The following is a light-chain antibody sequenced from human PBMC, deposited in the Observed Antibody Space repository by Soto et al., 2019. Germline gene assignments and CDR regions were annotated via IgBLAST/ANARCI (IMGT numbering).Light chain of an antibody. V-gene: IGKV4-1*01. J-gene: IGKJ5*01. Sequence: DIVMTQSPDSLPVSLGERATINCKSSQSVLYSSNNKNYLAWYQQKPGQPPKLLIYWASARESGVPDRFGGSGSVTDFTLTISSLQSEDVAVYYCQQYYSTPPTFGQGTRLEIK. CDR1: QSVLYSSNNKNY. CDR3: QQYYSTPPT. CDR2: WAS.